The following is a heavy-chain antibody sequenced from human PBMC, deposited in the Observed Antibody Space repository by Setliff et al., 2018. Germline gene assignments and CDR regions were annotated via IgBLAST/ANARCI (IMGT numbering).Heavy chain of an antibody. J-gene: IGHJ4*02. CDR3: ARSETCHSTHCSPYDY. Sequence: GSLRLSCAASGFSFTTYTMNWSRQAPGQGLEWVSSIDTSSTWIYYADSVKGRFTISRDNAENSLYLQMNSLRAEDTAVYYCARSETCHSTHCSPYDYWGQGTPVTVSS. CDR1: GFSFTTYT. V-gene: IGHV3-21*01. CDR2: IDTSSTWI. D-gene: IGHD2-2*01.